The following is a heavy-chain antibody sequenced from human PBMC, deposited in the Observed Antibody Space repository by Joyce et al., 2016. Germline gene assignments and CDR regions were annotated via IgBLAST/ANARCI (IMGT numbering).Heavy chain of an antibody. CDR3: ARVISHSHFDT. D-gene: IGHD2-21*01. V-gene: IGHV5-51*01. CDR2: IYPGDSRT. Sequence: EVQLVQSGAEVQKPGESLKISCKGSGFSFNGYWIAWVRQMPGKGLEWMGNIYPGDSRTRYSPSFQGQVTISADKSINTAYLHWSSLKASDTAIYYCARVISHSHFDTWGQGTLVTVSS. J-gene: IGHJ4*02. CDR1: GFSFNGYW.